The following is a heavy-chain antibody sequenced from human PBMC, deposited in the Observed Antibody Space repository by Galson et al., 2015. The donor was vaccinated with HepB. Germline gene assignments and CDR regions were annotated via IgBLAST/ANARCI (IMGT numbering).Heavy chain of an antibody. J-gene: IGHJ3*02. CDR1: GFTFDDYA. D-gene: IGHD4-17*01. V-gene: IGHV3-9*01. CDR3: AKDPTGVTTGAFDI. Sequence: SLRLSCAASGFTFDDYAMHWVRQAPGEGLEWVSGISWNSGSIGYADSVKGRFTISRDNAKNSLYLQMNSLRAEDTALYYCAKDPTGVTTGAFDIWGQGTMVTVSS. CDR2: ISWNSGSI.